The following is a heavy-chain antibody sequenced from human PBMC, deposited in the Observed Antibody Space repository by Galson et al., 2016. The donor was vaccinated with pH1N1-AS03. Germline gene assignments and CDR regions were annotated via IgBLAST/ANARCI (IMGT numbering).Heavy chain of an antibody. Sequence: SETLSLTCTVSGGSITINYWIWIRQPPGKGLEWIGYISYSGFTNYNPSLKSRVTISVATSKNQFSLKLSSVTAADPAVYFCERLYDVWGGYLSFDYWGQGTLVTVSS. V-gene: IGHV4-59*01. D-gene: IGHD3-3*01. CDR2: ISYSGFT. CDR1: GGSITINY. CDR3: ERLYDVWGGYLSFDY. J-gene: IGHJ4*02.